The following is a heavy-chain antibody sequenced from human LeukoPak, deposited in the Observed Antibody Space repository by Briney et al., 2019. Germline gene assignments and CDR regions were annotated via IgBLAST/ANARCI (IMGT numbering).Heavy chain of an antibody. V-gene: IGHV3-23*01. D-gene: IGHD3-3*01. CDR2: ISGRGDST. J-gene: IGHJ4*02. CDR1: GFNFPNYA. Sequence: PGGSLRLSCAASGFNFPNYAMSWVRQAPERGLEWVSTISGRGDSTYDADSVKGRFTISRDNSKSSLYLQLDSLRAEDTAVYYCAKGPRPDLTVAHTIENWGQGTLVTVSS. CDR3: AKGPRPDLTVAHTIEN.